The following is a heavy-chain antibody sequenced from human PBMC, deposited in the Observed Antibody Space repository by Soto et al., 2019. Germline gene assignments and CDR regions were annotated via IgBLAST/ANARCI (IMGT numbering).Heavy chain of an antibody. CDR2: VDPSDSYT. Sequence: GESLKISCKGSGYSFTSYWISWVRQMPGKGLEWMGRVDPSDSYTNYSPSFQGHVTISADKSISTAYLQWSSLKASDTAMYYCATASFVRRGGYDSKNYYYYYGMDVWGQGPTVTVYS. CDR1: GYSFTSYW. J-gene: IGHJ6*02. CDR3: ATASFVRRGGYDSKNYYYYYGMDV. D-gene: IGHD5-12*01. V-gene: IGHV5-10-1*01.